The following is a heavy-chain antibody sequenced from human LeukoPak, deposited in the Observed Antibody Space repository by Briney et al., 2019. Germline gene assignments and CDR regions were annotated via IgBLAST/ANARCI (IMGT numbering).Heavy chain of an antibody. CDR3: ARGGSGNYYRAPDY. Sequence: GGSLRLSCAASGFTFSSYWMSWVRQAPGKGLEWVANIKQDGSEKYYVDSVKGRFTISRDNAKNSLYLQMNSLRAEDTAVYYCARGGSGNYYRAPDYWGQGTLVTVSS. D-gene: IGHD1-26*01. V-gene: IGHV3-7*01. CDR1: GFTFSSYW. CDR2: IKQDGSEK. J-gene: IGHJ4*02.